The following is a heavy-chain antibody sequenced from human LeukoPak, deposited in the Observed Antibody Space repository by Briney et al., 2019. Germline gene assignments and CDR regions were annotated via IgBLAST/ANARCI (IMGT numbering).Heavy chain of an antibody. CDR1: GGSMRSGGDY. Sequence: SQTLSLTCTVPGGSMRSGGDYWTWIRQHPGKGLEWIGDPSTRDNTYFHPSLKSRLTISLDTSKSQFSLQLNSATAADTAVYYCARGPSFGSSSRFDSWGQGTLVTVSS. J-gene: IGHJ4*02. CDR2: PSTRDNT. CDR3: ARGPSFGSSSRFDS. V-gene: IGHV4-31*03. D-gene: IGHD6-6*01.